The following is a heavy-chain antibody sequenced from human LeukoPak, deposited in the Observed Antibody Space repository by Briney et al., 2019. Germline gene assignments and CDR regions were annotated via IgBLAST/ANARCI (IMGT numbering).Heavy chain of an antibody. CDR1: GFTVSSNY. D-gene: IGHD3-3*01. CDR2: IKQDGSEK. CDR3: ARVNQEVFRSGYYTDY. J-gene: IGHJ4*02. Sequence: GGSLRLSCAASGFTVSSNYMSWVRQAPGKGLEWVANIKQDGSEKYYVDSVKGRFTISRDNAKNSLYLQMNSLRAEDTAVYYCARVNQEVFRSGYYTDYWGQGTLVTVSS. V-gene: IGHV3-7*01.